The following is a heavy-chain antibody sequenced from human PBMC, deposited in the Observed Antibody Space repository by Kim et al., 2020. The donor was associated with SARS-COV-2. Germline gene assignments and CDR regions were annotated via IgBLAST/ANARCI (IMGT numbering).Heavy chain of an antibody. J-gene: IGHJ4*02. V-gene: IGHV3-9*01. CDR1: GFTFDDYA. D-gene: IGHD3-10*01. CDR2: ISWNSGSI. CDR3: AKGLWFGELLY. Sequence: GGSLRLSCAASGFTFDDYAMHWVRQAPGKGLEWVSGISWNSGSIGYADSVKGRFTISRDNAKNSLYLQMNSLRAEDTALYYCAKGLWFGELLYWGQGTLVTVSS.